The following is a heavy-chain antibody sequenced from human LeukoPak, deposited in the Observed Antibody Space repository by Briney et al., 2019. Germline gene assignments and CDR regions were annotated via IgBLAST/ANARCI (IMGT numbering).Heavy chain of an antibody. CDR3: ARGRWEVLPVCFDY. V-gene: IGHV4-34*01. J-gene: IGHJ4*02. Sequence: SETLSLTCAVYGGSFSGYYWSWIRQPPGKGLEWIGEINHSGSTNYNPSLKSRVTRSVDTSKNQFSLKLSSVTAADTAVYYCARGRWEVLPVCFDYWGQGTLVTVSS. D-gene: IGHD1-26*01. CDR1: GGSFSGYY. CDR2: INHSGST.